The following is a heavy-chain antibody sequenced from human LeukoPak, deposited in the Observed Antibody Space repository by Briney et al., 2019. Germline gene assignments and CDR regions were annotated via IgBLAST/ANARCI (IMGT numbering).Heavy chain of an antibody. Sequence: GGSLRLSCAVSGITLSNYGMSWVRQAPGKGLEWVAGISDSGGRTKYADSVKGRFTISGDNSKNTLYLQMNSLRAEDTAVYFCAKRGVVIRVILVGLHKEAYYFDSWGQGALVTVSS. CDR1: GITLSNYG. V-gene: IGHV3-23*01. D-gene: IGHD3-22*01. CDR3: AKRGVVIRVILVGLHKEAYYFDS. CDR2: ISDSGGRT. J-gene: IGHJ4*02.